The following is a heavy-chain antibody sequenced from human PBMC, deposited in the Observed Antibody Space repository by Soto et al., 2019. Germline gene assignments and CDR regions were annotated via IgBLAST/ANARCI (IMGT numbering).Heavy chain of an antibody. D-gene: IGHD3-16*01. CDR3: AKDLGFSAPTAFDF. CDR2: IVAATGTT. CDR1: GGSISSYY. J-gene: IGHJ4*02. V-gene: IGHV3-23*01. Sequence: ATLSLTCTVSGGSISSYYWSWIRQPPGKRLEWVSGIVAATGTTYYTDSVKGRFAISRDNSRNTLYLQMSILRAEDTAVYYCAKDLGFSAPTAFDFWGQGTLVTVSS.